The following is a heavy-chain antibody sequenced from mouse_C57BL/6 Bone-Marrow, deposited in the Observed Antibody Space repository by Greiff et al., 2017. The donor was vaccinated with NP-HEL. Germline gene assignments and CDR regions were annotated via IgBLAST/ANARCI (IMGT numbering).Heavy chain of an antibody. J-gene: IGHJ2*01. V-gene: IGHV1-54*01. CDR2: INPGSGGT. CDR3: ARETSHFDY. D-gene: IGHD6-1*01. CDR1: GYAFTNYL. Sequence: VQLQQSGAELVRPGTSVKVSCKASGYAFTNYLIEWVKQRPGQGLEWIGVINPGSGGTNYNEKFKGKATLTADKSSSTAYMQLSSLTSEDSAVYFCARETSHFDYWGQGTTLTVSS.